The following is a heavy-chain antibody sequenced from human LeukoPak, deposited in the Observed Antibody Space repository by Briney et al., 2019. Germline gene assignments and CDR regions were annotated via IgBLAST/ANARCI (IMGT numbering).Heavy chain of an antibody. V-gene: IGHV3-20*03. CDR3: ARDSTQPGPVVVGATYAGFDY. J-gene: IGHJ4*02. D-gene: IGHD2-15*01. CDR2: INWNGGST. Sequence: GGSLRLSYAASGFSFDDYGMSWVRQAPGKGLDWVSAINWNGGSTVYADSVKGRFTISRDNAKNSLYLQVNSLRVDDTALYYCARDSTQPGPVVVGATYAGFDYWGQGTLVTVSS. CDR1: GFSFDDYG.